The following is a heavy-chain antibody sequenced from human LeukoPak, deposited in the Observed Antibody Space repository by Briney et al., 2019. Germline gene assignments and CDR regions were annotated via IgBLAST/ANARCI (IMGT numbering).Heavy chain of an antibody. D-gene: IGHD3-10*01. CDR1: GFTFSGYP. V-gene: IGHV3-30*04. CDR3: ARERLWSFDY. J-gene: IGHJ4*02. CDR2: TSYDGSNK. Sequence: GGSLRLSCAASGFTFSGYPMHWVRQAPGKGLDWVAVTSYDGSNKYYADSVKGRFTISGDNSKNTLCLQMNSLRPEDAAVYYCARERLWSFDYWGQGTLVTVSS.